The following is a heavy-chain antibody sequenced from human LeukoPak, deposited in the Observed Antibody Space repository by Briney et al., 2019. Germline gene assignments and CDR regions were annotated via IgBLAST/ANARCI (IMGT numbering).Heavy chain of an antibody. J-gene: IGHJ4*02. CDR3: VRAVTLDY. V-gene: IGHV3-11*01. D-gene: IGHD4-17*01. CDR2: ISHTGSNI. Sequence: GGSLRLSCAASGFTFSTYYMYWIRQAPGKGLEWVSYISHTGSNIYYADSAKGRFTISRDNAKKSVYLQMNSLRVEDTAVYYCVRAVTLDYWGQGTLVTVSS. CDR1: GFTFSTYY.